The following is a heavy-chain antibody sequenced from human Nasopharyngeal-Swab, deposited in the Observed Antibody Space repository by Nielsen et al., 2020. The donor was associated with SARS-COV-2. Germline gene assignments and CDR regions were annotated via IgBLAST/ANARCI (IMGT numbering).Heavy chain of an antibody. CDR3: ASEPGGMTAPGRHFDP. CDR2: ITPDGGAT. D-gene: IGHD2-15*01. V-gene: IGHV1-46*01. J-gene: IGHJ5*02. CDR1: RFTFSHYF. Sequence: ASVKVSCKASRFTFSHYFMHWVRQAPGQGLEWMGVITPDGGATNYAGKFRGRVTMTRDPSTSTLYLDLSSLKSEDTAVYFCASEPGGMTAPGRHFDPWGQGTLVTVSS.